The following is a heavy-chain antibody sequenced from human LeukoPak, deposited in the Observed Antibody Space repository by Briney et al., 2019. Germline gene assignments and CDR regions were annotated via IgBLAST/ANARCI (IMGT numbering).Heavy chain of an antibody. Sequence: GGSLRISCAASGFTISSYCRLWVRQVPGKGLLWVSRISTDGSTTTYADSVKGRFTIARDNAYNSLYLQMNSLRAEDTAIYFCARFTRRYSGDYWGQGTLVTVSS. V-gene: IGHV3-74*01. CDR3: ARFTRRYSGDY. CDR2: ISTDGSTT. CDR1: GFTISSYC. J-gene: IGHJ4*02. D-gene: IGHD1-26*01.